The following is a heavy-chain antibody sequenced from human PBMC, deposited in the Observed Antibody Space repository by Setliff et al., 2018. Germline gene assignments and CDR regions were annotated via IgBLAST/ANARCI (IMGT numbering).Heavy chain of an antibody. CDR3: ARVALVVVIRNAFDI. V-gene: IGHV4-31*03. J-gene: IGHJ3*02. CDR1: GGSISSGGYY. D-gene: IGHD2-21*01. Sequence: LSLTCTVSGGSISSGGYYWSWIRQHPGKGLEWIGYIYYSGSTYYNPSLKSRVTISVDTSKNQFSLKLSSVTDADTAVYYCARVALVVVIRNAFDIRGQGTMVTVSS. CDR2: IYYSGST.